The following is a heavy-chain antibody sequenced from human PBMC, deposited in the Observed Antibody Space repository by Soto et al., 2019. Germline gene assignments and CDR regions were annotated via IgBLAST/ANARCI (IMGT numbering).Heavy chain of an antibody. CDR2: IYWEDDK. CDR3: AHRRWFGSNWFDP. Sequence: QITLKESGPTLVKPTQTLTLTCTFSGFSLSTSGVGVGWIRQPPGKALEWLALIYWEDDKRYSPSLKCKLTSTQDTSKNQVVPTMTSMDPVDTATYYCAHRRWFGSNWFDPWRKRTLVTVSS. CDR1: GFSLSTSGVG. D-gene: IGHD3-10*01. V-gene: IGHV2-5*02. J-gene: IGHJ5*02.